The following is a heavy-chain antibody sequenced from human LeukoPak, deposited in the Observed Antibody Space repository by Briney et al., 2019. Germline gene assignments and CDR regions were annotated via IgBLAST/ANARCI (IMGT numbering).Heavy chain of an antibody. CDR1: GFTFSTYA. D-gene: IGHD1-26*01. Sequence: GGSLRLSCAASGFTFSTYAMNWVRHTPGKGLEWVSSIVGSGADTYYADSVKGRFTIPRDNAKNSLYLQMNSLRAEDTAVYYCARDLVGAKVYWGQGTLVTVSS. J-gene: IGHJ4*02. CDR2: IVGSGADT. V-gene: IGHV3-21*01. CDR3: ARDLVGAKVY.